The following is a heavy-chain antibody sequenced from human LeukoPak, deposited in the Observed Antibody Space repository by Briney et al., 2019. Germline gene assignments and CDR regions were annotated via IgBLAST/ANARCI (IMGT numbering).Heavy chain of an antibody. V-gene: IGHV3-11*01. D-gene: IGHD3-10*01. CDR3: ARDLWGIYYGSGSYLDY. CDR2: IRSSGSTI. Sequence: GGSLRLSCAASGFTFSDYHMSWIRKAPGKGLELVSYIRSSGSTIYYADSVKGRFTISRDNAKNSLYLQMNSLRAEDTAVYYCARDLWGIYYGSGSYLDYWGQGTLVTVSS. CDR1: GFTFSDYH. J-gene: IGHJ4*02.